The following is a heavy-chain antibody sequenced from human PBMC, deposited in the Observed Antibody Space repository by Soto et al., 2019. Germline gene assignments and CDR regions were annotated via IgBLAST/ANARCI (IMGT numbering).Heavy chain of an antibody. Sequence: PSETLSLTCSVSGGSISSSSYYWGWVRQPPGKGLEWIGSMHYSGKSDFNPSLKSRVTISVDTSKNQFSLKLSSVTAADTAVYYCARGPRYYYGSGSYYSHYYYYGMDVWGQGTTVTVSS. D-gene: IGHD3-10*01. V-gene: IGHV4-39*07. CDR2: MHYSGKS. CDR1: GGSISSSSYY. J-gene: IGHJ6*02. CDR3: ARGPRYYYGSGSYYSHYYYYGMDV.